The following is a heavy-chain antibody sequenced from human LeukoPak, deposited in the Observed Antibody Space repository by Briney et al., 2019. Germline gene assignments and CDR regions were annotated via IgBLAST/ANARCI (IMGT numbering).Heavy chain of an antibody. CDR1: GGSISSYY. D-gene: IGHD3-10*01. CDR3: GRTTYHTSLTSRVPISVDTSKPQLHLKLRCVPAADTAVYYCARDPPGGDYGDTSGMAV. J-gene: IGHJ6*04. Sequence: PSETLSLTCTVSGGSISSYYWSWIRQPPGKGLEWIGYIYYIGSTNYNPSLKSRVTISLDTSKNQFSLNLGAWTATTTAVYYGGRTTYHTSLTSRVPISVDTSKPQLHLKLRCVPAADTAVYYCARDPPGGDYGDTSGMAVWGKGPTVTVSS. V-gene: IGHV4-59*01. CDR2: IYYIGST.